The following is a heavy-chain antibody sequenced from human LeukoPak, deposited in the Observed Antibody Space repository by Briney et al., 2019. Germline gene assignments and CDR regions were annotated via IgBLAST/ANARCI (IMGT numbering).Heavy chain of an antibody. CDR2: IYYSGST. J-gene: IGHJ5*02. CDR1: GGSISSSSYY. V-gene: IGHV4-39*01. Sequence: PSETLSLTCTVSGGSISSSSYYWGWIRQPPGKGLEWIGSIYYSGSTYYNPSLKSRVTISVDTSKNQFSLKLSSVTAADTAVYYCARAHSDYYGSVLNWFDPWGQGTLVTVSS. CDR3: ARAHSDYYGSVLNWFDP. D-gene: IGHD3-10*01.